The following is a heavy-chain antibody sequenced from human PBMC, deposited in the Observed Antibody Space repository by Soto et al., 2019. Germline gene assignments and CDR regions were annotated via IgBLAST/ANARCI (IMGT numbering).Heavy chain of an antibody. CDR2: IYWDDAK. Sequence: SGPTLVNPTQTLTLTCTFSGFSLSTSGVNVGWIRQPPGKALEWLALIYWDDAKRYSPSLKNRLTITKDTSKNQVVLTMTNIDPVDTATYYCAHIRCGCSHRHLFAFWGQRTLVPVSS. CDR3: AHIRCGCSHRHLFAF. CDR1: GFSLSTSGVN. J-gene: IGHJ4*02. V-gene: IGHV2-5*02. D-gene: IGHD2-8*01.